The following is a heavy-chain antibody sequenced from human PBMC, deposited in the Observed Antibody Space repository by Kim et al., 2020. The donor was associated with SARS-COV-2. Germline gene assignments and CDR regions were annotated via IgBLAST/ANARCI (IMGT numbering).Heavy chain of an antibody. Sequence: GESLKISCKGSGYSFTSYWIGWVRQMPGKGLEWMGIIYPGDSDTRYSPSFQGQVTISADKSISTAYLQWSSLKASDTAMYYCARIRPDILTGYYNYYFDYWGQGTLVTVSS. CDR3: ARIRPDILTGYYNYYFDY. CDR2: IYPGDSDT. CDR1: GYSFTSYW. J-gene: IGHJ4*02. D-gene: IGHD3-9*01. V-gene: IGHV5-51*01.